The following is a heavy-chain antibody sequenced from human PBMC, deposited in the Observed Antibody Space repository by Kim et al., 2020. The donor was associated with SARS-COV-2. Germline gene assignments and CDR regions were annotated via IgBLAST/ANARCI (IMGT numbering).Heavy chain of an antibody. D-gene: IGHD6-13*01. Sequence: ADSVKGGFTISRDNAQNSLYLQMNSLRAEDTAVYYCARVGSTVAAGSIDYWGQGTLVTVSS. J-gene: IGHJ4*02. CDR3: ARVGSTVAAGSIDY. V-gene: IGHV3-11*01.